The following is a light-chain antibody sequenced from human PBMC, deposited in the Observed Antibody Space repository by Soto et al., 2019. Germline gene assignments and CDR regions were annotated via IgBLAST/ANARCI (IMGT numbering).Light chain of an antibody. Sequence: EVVLTQSPGTLSLSPGERATLSCRASQNINSRYLAWYQQRPGQAPRLLIYGAFSRATGIPDRFSGSGSGTGFTLTITRLQPEDFAVYYCQQNGFSPLTFGGGTKVEIK. J-gene: IGKJ4*01. CDR3: QQNGFSPLT. CDR1: QNINSRY. V-gene: IGKV3-20*01. CDR2: GAF.